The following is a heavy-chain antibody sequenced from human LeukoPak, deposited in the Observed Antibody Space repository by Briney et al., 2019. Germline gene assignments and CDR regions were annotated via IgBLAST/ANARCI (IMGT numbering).Heavy chain of an antibody. J-gene: IGHJ1*01. CDR1: GGSISSSSYY. D-gene: IGHD3-3*01. CDR3: ARRGYDFWSGYSEEYFQH. V-gene: IGHV4-39*01. Sequence: SETLSLTCTVSGGSISSSSYYWGWIRQPPGKGLEWIGSIYYSGSTYYNPSLKSRVTISVDTSKNQFSLKLSSVTAADTAVYYCARRGYDFWSGYSEEYFQHWGQGTLVTVSS. CDR2: IYYSGST.